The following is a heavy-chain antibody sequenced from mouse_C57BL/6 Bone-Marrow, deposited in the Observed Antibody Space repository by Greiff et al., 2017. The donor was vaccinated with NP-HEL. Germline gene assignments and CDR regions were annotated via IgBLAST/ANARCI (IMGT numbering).Heavy chain of an antibody. V-gene: IGHV1-55*01. J-gene: IGHJ4*01. D-gene: IGHD1-1*01. CDR1: GYTFTSYW. CDR3: AREFPYYYGSSYYAMDY. CDR2: IYPGSGST. Sequence: VQLQESGAELVKPGASVKMSCKASGYTFTSYWITWVKQRPGQGLEWIGDIYPGSGSTNYNEKFKSKATLTVDTSSSTAYMQLSSLTSEDSAVYYCAREFPYYYGSSYYAMDYWGQGTSVTVSS.